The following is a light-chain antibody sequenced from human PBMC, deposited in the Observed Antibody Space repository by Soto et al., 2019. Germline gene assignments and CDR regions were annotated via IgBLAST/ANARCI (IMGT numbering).Light chain of an antibody. V-gene: IGKV1-27*01. CDR2: GAS. CDR1: QGISNY. J-gene: IGKJ1*01. CDR3: QHYNGAPWT. Sequence: DIQMTQSPSSLSASVGDRVTITCRASQGISNYLAWYQQKSEKVPKLLIYGASTLQLGVPSRFSGSGCGTDFTLTISTLQPEDVATYYCQHYNGAPWTVGQGTKVEIK.